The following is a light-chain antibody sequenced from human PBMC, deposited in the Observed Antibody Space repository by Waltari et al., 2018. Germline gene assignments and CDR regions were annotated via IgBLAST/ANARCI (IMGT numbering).Light chain of an antibody. CDR1: QSVFYNSNNKNY. CDR2: WAS. J-gene: IGKJ5*01. CDR3: QQYYSTPIT. V-gene: IGKV4-1*01. Sequence: DIVMTQSPDSLAVSLGERATINCKSSQSVFYNSNNKNYLAWYKQKAGQPPKLLIYWASTRESGVPDRFSGSGSGTEFTLTISSLQAEDVAVYYCQQYYSTPITFGQGTRLEIK.